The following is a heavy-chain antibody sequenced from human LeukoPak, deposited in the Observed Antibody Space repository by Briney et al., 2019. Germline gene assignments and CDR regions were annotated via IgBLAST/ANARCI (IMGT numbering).Heavy chain of an antibody. D-gene: IGHD3-22*01. CDR3: ARDGYYYDSSGALDY. CDR1: RGTFSSYT. Sequence: SVKVSCKASRGTFSSYTISWVRQAPGQGLEWMGRIIPILGIANYAQKFQGRVTITADKSTSTAYMELSSLRSEDTAVYYCARDGYYYDSSGALDYWGQGTLVTVSS. V-gene: IGHV1-69*04. J-gene: IGHJ4*02. CDR2: IIPILGIA.